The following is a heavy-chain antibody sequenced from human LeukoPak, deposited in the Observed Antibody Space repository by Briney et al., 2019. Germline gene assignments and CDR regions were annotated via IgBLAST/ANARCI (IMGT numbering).Heavy chain of an antibody. CDR2: IYYSGST. CDR3: ARVGGSYLFDY. J-gene: IGHJ4*02. Sequence: SETLSLTCTVSGGSISSYYWSWIRQPPGKGLEWIGYIYYSGSTNYNPSLKSRVTISVDTSKNQFSLKLSSVTAADTAVYYCARVGGSYLFDYWGQGTLVTVSS. D-gene: IGHD1-26*01. V-gene: IGHV4-59*01. CDR1: GGSISSYY.